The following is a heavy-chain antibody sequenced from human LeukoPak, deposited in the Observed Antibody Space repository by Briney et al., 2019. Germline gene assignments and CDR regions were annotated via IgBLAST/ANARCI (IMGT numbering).Heavy chain of an antibody. CDR1: GFTFSDIYA. J-gene: IGHJ4*02. CDR2: ISANGAGT. CDR3: ARANGGSSYGYWDY. Sequence: GGSLRLSCATSGFTFSDIYAMSWVRQAPGEGLEWVSTISANGAGTYCADSVKGRFTISRDTSKITLYLEMNSLRAEDTAIYYCARANGGSSYGYWDYWGQGILVTVSS. D-gene: IGHD5-18*01. V-gene: IGHV3-23*01.